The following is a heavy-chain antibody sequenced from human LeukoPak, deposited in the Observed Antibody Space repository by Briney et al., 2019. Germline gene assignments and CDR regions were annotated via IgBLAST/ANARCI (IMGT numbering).Heavy chain of an antibody. CDR2: IYYAGSS. D-gene: IGHD1-26*01. CDR3: ARTFSILNWFDP. J-gene: IGHJ5*02. V-gene: IGHV4-59*12. Sequence: SETLSLTCTVSGASIKNYYWSWIRQPPAQGLEWIANIYYAGSSNYNPYLKSRVTISVDRSKNQFSLKLSSVTAADTAVYYCARTFSILNWFDPWGQGTLVTVSS. CDR1: GASIKNYY.